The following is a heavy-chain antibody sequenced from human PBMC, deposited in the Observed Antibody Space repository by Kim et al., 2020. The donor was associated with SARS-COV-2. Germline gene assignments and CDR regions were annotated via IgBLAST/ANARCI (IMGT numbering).Heavy chain of an antibody. Sequence: GGSLRLSCAASGFTFSSYAMSWVRQAPGKGLEWVSAISGSGGSTYYADSVKGRFTISRDNSKNTLYLQMNSLRAEDTAVYYCAKRGYCSGGSCFNWFDPWGQGTLVTVSS. V-gene: IGHV3-23*01. J-gene: IGHJ5*02. D-gene: IGHD2-15*01. CDR2: ISGSGGST. CDR1: GFTFSSYA. CDR3: AKRGYCSGGSCFNWFDP.